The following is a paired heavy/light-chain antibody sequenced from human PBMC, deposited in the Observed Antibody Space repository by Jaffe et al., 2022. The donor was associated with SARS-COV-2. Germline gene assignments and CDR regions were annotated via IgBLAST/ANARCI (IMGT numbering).Heavy chain of an antibody. CDR1: GFIFGDFA. Sequence: EVQLVESGGGLVKPGRSLRLSCTTSGFIFGDFAMSWFRQAPGKGLEWLGFIRTKAYGGTTLDAASVKGRFTISRDDSKSIAYLQMNSLKSEDTAVYYCTRGGSGNYYPYFDYWGQGTLVTVSS. CDR2: IRTKAYGGTT. J-gene: IGHJ4*02. V-gene: IGHV3-49*05. D-gene: IGHD1-26*01. CDR3: TRGGSGNYYPYFDY.
Light chain of an antibody. J-gene: IGKJ2*01. CDR3: HQYYGAPYT. CDR2: WAS. V-gene: IGKV4-1*01. CDR1: QSVLYNSNNKNY. Sequence: DIVMTQSPDSLAVSLGERATINCKSSQSVLYNSNNKNYLAWYQQKPGQPPKLVIYWASTRESGVPDRFSGSGSGTDFTLTISSLQAEDVAVYYCHQYYGAPYTFGQGTKLEIK.